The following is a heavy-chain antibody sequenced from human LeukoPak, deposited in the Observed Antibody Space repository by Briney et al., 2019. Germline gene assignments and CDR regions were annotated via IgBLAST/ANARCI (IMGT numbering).Heavy chain of an antibody. V-gene: IGHV3-73*01. CDR2: IRSKANSYAT. Sequence: GGSLRLSCAASGFTFSGSSIHWVRQASGKGLEWVGRIRSKANSYATAYAASVIGRFTFSRDDSKNTLYLQMNSLKTEDTAVYYCTTGRYSSSWYRLINYWGQGTLVTVSS. CDR3: TTGRYSSSWYRLINY. D-gene: IGHD6-13*01. CDR1: GFTFSGSS. J-gene: IGHJ4*02.